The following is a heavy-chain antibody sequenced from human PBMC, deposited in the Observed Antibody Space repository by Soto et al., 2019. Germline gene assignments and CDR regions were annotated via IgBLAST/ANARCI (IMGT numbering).Heavy chain of an antibody. CDR2: VSGYNDNT. CDR1: GYSFRSYG. D-gene: IGHD2-8*01. J-gene: IGHJ5*01. V-gene: IGHV1-18*01. Sequence: QVQLEQSGPEVKKSGASVKVSCKASGYSFRSYGINWVRQAPGQGLEWIGWVSGYNDNTKYAQKHKGRITVTTDTSTNTAYMELRSLRSDDTAVYYCGRSSSMLGAGWSDSWGRGTLVTVSS. CDR3: GRSSSMLGAGWSDS.